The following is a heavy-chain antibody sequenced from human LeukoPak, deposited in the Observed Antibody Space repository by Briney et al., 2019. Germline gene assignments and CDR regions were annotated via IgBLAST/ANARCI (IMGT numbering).Heavy chain of an antibody. V-gene: IGHV1-2*02. D-gene: IGHD3-3*01. J-gene: IGHJ4*02. CDR1: GYTFTGYY. CDR3: ARDGSSYYDFWSGYSYIDY. CDR2: INPNSGGT. Sequence: ASVKVSCKASGYTFTGYYMHWVRQAPGQGLEWMGWINPNSGGTNFAQMFQGRVTMTRDTSISTAYMELSRLTSDDTAVYHCARDGSSYYDFWSGYSYIDYWGQGTLVTVSS.